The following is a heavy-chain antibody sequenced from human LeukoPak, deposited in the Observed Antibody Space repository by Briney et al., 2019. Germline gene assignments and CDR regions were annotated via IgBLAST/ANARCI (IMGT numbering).Heavy chain of an antibody. V-gene: IGHV1-69*06. J-gene: IGHJ6*04. CDR2: IIPNFGTA. D-gene: IGHD2-2*01. Sequence: SVKVSCKASGGTFISYAISWVRQAPGQGLEWMGGIIPNFGTANYAQKFQGRVTITADKSTSTAYMEPSSLRSEDTAVYYCARNCAVPAATYYCYGMDVWGKGTTVTVSS. CDR3: ARNCAVPAATYYCYGMDV. CDR1: GGTFISYA.